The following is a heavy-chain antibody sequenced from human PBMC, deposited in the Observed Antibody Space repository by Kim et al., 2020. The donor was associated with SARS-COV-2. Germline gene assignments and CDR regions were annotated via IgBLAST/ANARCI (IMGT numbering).Heavy chain of an antibody. CDR3: ARVVVTSIDDFDY. CDR1: GGSFSGYY. Sequence: SETLSLTCAVYGGSFSGYYWSWIRQPPGKGREWIGEINHSGSTNYNPSLKSRVTISVDTSKKQFSLKLSSVTAAATAVYYCARVVVTSIDDFDYWGQGTLVTVSS. D-gene: IGHD2-21*02. CDR2: INHSGST. J-gene: IGHJ4*02. V-gene: IGHV4-34*01.